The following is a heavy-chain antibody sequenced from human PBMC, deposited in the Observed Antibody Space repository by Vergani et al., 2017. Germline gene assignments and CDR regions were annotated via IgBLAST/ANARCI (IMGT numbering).Heavy chain of an antibody. CDR3: AKWYCSSTSCYLFFDY. J-gene: IGHJ4*02. CDR2: ISGSGGST. CDR1: GFTFSSYA. Sequence: EVQLLESGGGLVQPGGSLRLSCAASGFTFSSYAMSWVRQAPGKGLEWVSAISGSGGSTYYADSVKGRFTISRDNAKNSLYLQMNSLRAEDTALYYCAKWYCSSTSCYLFFDYWGQGTLVTVSS. V-gene: IGHV3-23*01. D-gene: IGHD2-2*01.